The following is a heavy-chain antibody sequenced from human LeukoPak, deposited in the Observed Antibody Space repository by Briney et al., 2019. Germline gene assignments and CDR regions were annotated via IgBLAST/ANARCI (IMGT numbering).Heavy chain of an antibody. CDR1: GFTFSDYY. D-gene: IGHD4-23*01. CDR2: ISSSGSTI. Sequence: GGSLRLFCAASGFTFSDYYMSWIRQAPGKGLEWVSYISSSGSTIYYADSVKGRFTISRDNAKNSLYLQMNSLRAEDTAVYYCARWDYGGNPTYYYYYMDVWGKGTTVTVSS. V-gene: IGHV3-11*04. J-gene: IGHJ6*03. CDR3: ARWDYGGNPTYYYYYMDV.